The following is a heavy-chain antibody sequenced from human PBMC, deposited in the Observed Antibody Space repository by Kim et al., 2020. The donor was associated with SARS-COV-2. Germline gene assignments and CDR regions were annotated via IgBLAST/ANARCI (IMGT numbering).Heavy chain of an antibody. CDR2: IWYDGSNK. V-gene: IGHV3-33*01. D-gene: IGHD5-18*01. Sequence: GGSLRLSCAASGFTFSSYGMHWVRQAPCKGLEWVAVIWYDGSNKYYADSVKGRFTISRDNSKNTLYLQMNSLRAEDTAVYYCARSWIQLWAPLVYWGQGTLVTVSS. CDR1: GFTFSSYG. J-gene: IGHJ4*02. CDR3: ARSWIQLWAPLVY.